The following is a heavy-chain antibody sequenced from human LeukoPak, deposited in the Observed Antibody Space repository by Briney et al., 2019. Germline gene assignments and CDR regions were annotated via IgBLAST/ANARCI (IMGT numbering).Heavy chain of an antibody. V-gene: IGHV4-34*01. D-gene: IGHD2-2*01. CDR1: GGSFSGYY. Sequence: SETLSLTCAVYGGSFSGYYWSWIRQPPGKGLEWIGEINHSGSTNYNPSLKSRVTISVDTSKNQFSLELSSVTAADTAVYYCAGDCSSTSRPDVWGQGTTVTVSS. J-gene: IGHJ6*02. CDR2: INHSGST. CDR3: AGDCSSTSRPDV.